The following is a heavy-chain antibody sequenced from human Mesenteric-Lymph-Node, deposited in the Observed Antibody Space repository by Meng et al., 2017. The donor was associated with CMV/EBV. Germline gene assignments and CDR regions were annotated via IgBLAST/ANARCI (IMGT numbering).Heavy chain of an antibody. Sequence: ASVKVSCKVSGYTLTELSMHWVRQAPGKGLEWMGGFDPEDGKTIYAQKFQGRVTITRNTSISTAYMELSSLRSEDTAVYYCARVGCSSTSCYTWFDPWGQGTLVTVSS. D-gene: IGHD2-2*02. V-gene: IGHV1-24*01. CDR2: FDPEDGKT. CDR3: ARVGCSSTSCYTWFDP. CDR1: GYTLTELS. J-gene: IGHJ5*02.